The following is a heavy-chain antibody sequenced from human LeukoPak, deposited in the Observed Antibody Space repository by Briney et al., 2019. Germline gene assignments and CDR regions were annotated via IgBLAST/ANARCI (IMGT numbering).Heavy chain of an antibody. V-gene: IGHV3-23*01. Sequence: GGSLRLSCAASGFSFSMYSMSWIRQAPGKGLEWVSVISDNGAVTFYGDSAKGRFTISRDNSKNTLYLQMSSLRVEDTAVYYCARKYWGQGTLVTVSS. CDR3: ARKY. CDR1: GFSFSMYS. J-gene: IGHJ4*02. CDR2: ISDNGAVT.